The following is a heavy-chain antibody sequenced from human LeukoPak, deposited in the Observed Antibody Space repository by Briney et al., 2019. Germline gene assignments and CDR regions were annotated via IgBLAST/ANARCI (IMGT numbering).Heavy chain of an antibody. D-gene: IGHD2-2*01. V-gene: IGHV1-18*01. Sequence: GASVKVSCKASGYTFTSYGMSWVRQAPGQGLEWMGWISAYNGNTNYAQKLQGRVTMTTDTSTSTAYMELRSLRSDDTAVYYCARVGGVIVVVPAARYWGQGTLVTVSS. CDR2: ISAYNGNT. CDR1: GYTFTSYG. J-gene: IGHJ4*02. CDR3: ARVGGVIVVVPAARY.